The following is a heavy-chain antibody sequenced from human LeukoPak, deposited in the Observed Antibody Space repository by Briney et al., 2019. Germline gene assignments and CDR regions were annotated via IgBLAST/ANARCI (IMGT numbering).Heavy chain of an antibody. CDR1: GYTFTSYD. V-gene: IGHV1-18*01. CDR2: ISAYNGNT. J-gene: IGHJ4*02. Sequence: ASVKVSCKASGYTFTSYDINWVRQASGQGLEWMGWISAYNGNTNYAQKVQGRVTMTTDTSTSTAYMELRSLRSDDTAVYYCARDVAYSYVTGYWGQGTLVTVSS. D-gene: IGHD5-18*01. CDR3: ARDVAYSYVTGY.